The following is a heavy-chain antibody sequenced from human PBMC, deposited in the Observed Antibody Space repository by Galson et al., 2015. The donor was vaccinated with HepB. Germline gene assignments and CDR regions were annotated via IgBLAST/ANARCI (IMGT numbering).Heavy chain of an antibody. CDR1: GFTFSNAW. V-gene: IGHV3-15*01. J-gene: IGHJ4*02. CDR2: IRSKIDGATT. CDR3: TTERNYYLHY. Sequence: SLRLSCAASGFTFSNAWMSWVRQAPGKGLEWVGRIRSKIDGATTDYAAPVKGRFTISRDDSRNTLYLQMNSLKIEDTAVYYCTTERNYYLHYWGQGTLVTVSS.